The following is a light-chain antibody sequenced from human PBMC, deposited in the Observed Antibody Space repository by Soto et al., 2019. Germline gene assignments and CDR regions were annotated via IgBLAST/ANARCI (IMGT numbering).Light chain of an antibody. CDR1: SSDVGGYNY. CDR3: SSYTSSSSVV. Sequence: QSALTQPASVSGSPGQSITISCTGTSSDVGGYNYVSWYQQHPGKVPKLMIYDVSNRPSGVSNRFSASKSGNTASLTISGLQAEDEADYYCSSYTSSSSVVFGGGTKLTVL. J-gene: IGLJ2*01. CDR2: DVS. V-gene: IGLV2-14*01.